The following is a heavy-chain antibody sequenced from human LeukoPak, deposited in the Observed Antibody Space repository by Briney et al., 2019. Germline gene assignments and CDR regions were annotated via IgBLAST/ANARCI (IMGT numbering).Heavy chain of an antibody. Sequence: GSLRLSCAASGFIFSSYWMHWVRQAPGKGLVWVSRINSDGSSTSYADSVKGRFTISRDNAKNTLYLQMNSLGAEDTAVYYCARRVVVPAAPYYFDYWGQGTLVTVSS. D-gene: IGHD2-2*01. CDR3: ARRVVVPAAPYYFDY. J-gene: IGHJ4*02. CDR1: GFIFSSYW. V-gene: IGHV3-74*01. CDR2: INSDGSST.